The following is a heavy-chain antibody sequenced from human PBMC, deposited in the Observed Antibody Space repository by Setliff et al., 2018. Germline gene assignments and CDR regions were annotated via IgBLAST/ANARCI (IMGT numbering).Heavy chain of an antibody. CDR2: ISSGSHYI. CDR3: AKNGFGVVALGVNNWFDP. D-gene: IGHD3-10*01. J-gene: IGHJ5*02. V-gene: IGHV3-21*04. Sequence: GGSLRLSCAASGFTFSNYGMNWVRQAPGRGLEWVSSISSGSHYIYYADSAKGRFTISRDNSKNTLYLQMNSLRAEDTAVYYCAKNGFGVVALGVNNWFDPWGQGTLVTVSS. CDR1: GFTFSNYG.